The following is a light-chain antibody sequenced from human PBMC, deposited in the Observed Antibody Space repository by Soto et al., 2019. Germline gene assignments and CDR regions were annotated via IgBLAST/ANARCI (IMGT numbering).Light chain of an antibody. J-gene: IGKJ5*01. CDR3: QQYNSYPIT. Sequence: IQSTQSPSSVSAAIGVRVTMPCRTRKGISNDLAWFQQKPGKAPKSLIYAASSLQSGVPSKFSGSGSGTDFTLTISSLQPEDFATYYCQQYNSYPITFGQGTRLEIK. CDR1: KGISND. CDR2: AAS. V-gene: IGKV1-16*02.